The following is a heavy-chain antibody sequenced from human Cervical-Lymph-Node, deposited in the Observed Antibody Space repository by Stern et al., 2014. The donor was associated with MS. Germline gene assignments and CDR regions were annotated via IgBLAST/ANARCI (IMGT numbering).Heavy chain of an antibody. V-gene: IGHV1-8*01. CDR2: MNPKSGNT. J-gene: IGHJ5*02. Sequence: VQLVESGAEVKKPGASVKVSCKASGYTFINHDINWVRQATGQGLEWMGWMNPKSGNTGYAQKFQGRITMTRNTSINTAYMELSSLRSEDTAVYYCVAKPPTWGQGTLVTVS. CDR3: VAKPPT. CDR1: GYTFINHD.